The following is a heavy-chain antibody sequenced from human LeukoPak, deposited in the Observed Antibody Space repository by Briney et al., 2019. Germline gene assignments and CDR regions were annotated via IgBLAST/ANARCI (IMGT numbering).Heavy chain of an antibody. D-gene: IGHD2-21*02. Sequence: GASVKVSCKASGYTFTGYYMHWVRQAPGRGLEWMGWINPNSGGTNYAQKFQGRVTMTRDTSISTAYMERSRLRSDDTAVYYCARVVGEVTPYFDYWGPGTLVTVSS. J-gene: IGHJ4*02. CDR2: INPNSGGT. CDR3: ARVVGEVTPYFDY. V-gene: IGHV1-2*02. CDR1: GYTFTGYY.